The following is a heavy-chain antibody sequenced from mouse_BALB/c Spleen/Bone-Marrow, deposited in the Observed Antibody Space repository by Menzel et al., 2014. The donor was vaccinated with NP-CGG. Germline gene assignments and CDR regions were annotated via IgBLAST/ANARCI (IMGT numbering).Heavy chain of an antibody. V-gene: IGHV1-87*01. D-gene: IGHD3-3*01. CDR1: GYTFTSYW. J-gene: IGHJ3*01. CDR3: AKEGRGAH. Sequence: QVQLQQSGAELARPGASVKLSCKASGYTFTSYWMQWVKQRPGQGLEWIGAIYPGDGDTRYTQKFKGKATLTADRSSSTAYMQLSSLASEDSAVYYCAKEGRGAHWGQGTLVTVSA. CDR2: IYPGDGDT.